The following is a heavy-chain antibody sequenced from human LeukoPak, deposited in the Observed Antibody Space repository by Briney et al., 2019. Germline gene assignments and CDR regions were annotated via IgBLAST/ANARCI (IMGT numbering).Heavy chain of an antibody. CDR3: ARVSYQEGVDY. Sequence: SETLSLTCTVSGGSINGGNYYWTWIRQPAGKGLDWIGRISPRGSTNYNPSLTSRVTISVDTSKNPFSLKLSFVTAADTAVYYCARVSYQEGVDYWGQGTLVTVSS. CDR1: GGSINGGNYY. V-gene: IGHV4-61*02. J-gene: IGHJ4*02. D-gene: IGHD2-2*01. CDR2: ISPRGST.